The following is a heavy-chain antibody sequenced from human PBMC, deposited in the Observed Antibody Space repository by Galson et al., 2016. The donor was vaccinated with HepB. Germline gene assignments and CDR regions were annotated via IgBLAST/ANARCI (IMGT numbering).Heavy chain of an antibody. J-gene: IGHJ4*02. V-gene: IGHV3-23*01. CDR2: ISGSGDST. CDR1: GFTFSSYA. CDR3: VKGYSDYDWFY. Sequence: SLRLSCAASGFTFSSYAMRWVRQAPGKGLEWVSYISGSGDSTYYADSVKGLFTISRDNSKNTVFLQMNSLRVEDTALYYCVKGYSDYDWFYWGQGTLVTVSS. D-gene: IGHD5-12*01.